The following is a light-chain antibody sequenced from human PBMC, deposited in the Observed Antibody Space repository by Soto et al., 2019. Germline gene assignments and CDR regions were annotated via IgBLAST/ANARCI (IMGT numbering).Light chain of an antibody. CDR1: SSNIGKNY. J-gene: IGLJ2*01. CDR2: DNS. CDR3: ATWDRSLSVYVL. V-gene: IGLV1-51*01. Sequence: QSVLTQPPSVSAAPGQKVTISCSGSSSNIGKNYVSWYQQVPGTAPRLLIYDNSKRPSGIPDRFSGSKSGTSATLGITGLQTGDEADYYCATWDRSLSVYVLFGGGTKLTVL.